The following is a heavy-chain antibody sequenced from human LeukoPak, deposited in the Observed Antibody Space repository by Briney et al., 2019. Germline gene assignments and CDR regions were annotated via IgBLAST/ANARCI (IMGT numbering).Heavy chain of an antibody. CDR1: GFPFSDYW. V-gene: IGHV3-7*01. CDR3: ASLGN. J-gene: IGHJ4*02. Sequence: PGGALRLSCAASGFPFSDYWMNWVRQAPGEGLEWVANIKQDGSEKFYVDSVKGRVTISRDNAKNSLFLQMNSLRADDTAVYYCASLGNWGQGTLVTVSS. D-gene: IGHD1-1*01. CDR2: IKQDGSEK.